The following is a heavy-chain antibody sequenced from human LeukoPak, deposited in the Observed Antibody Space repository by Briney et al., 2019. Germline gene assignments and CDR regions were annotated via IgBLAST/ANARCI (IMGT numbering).Heavy chain of an antibody. CDR2: IYYSGTT. D-gene: IGHD6-19*01. CDR1: GGSISSYH. Sequence: SETPSLTCTVSGGSISSYHWSWIRQPPGKGLEWIGSIYYSGTTYYNPSLKSRLTISVDSSKTRFSLKLTSVTAADTAVYYCARHGEAVAAYYYGMDVWGQGTTVTVSS. CDR3: ARHGEAVAAYYYGMDV. V-gene: IGHV4-59*05. J-gene: IGHJ6*02.